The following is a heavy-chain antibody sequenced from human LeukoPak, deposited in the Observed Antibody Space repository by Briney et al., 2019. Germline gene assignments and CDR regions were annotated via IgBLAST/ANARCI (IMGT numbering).Heavy chain of an antibody. CDR3: ARELYPGEI. CDR2: ISRTSSDI. D-gene: IGHD2-8*01. Sequence: GGSLRLSCTASGFTFSSYSMNWVRQAPGKGLEWVSSISRTSSDIYYADSLKGRFTTSRDNAKNSLYLQMNSLRAEDTAVYYCARELYPGEIWGQGTLVTVSS. CDR1: GFTFSSYS. V-gene: IGHV3-21*01. J-gene: IGHJ4*02.